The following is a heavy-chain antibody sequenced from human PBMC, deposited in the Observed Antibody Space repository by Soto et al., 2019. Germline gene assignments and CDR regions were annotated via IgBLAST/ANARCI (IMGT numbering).Heavy chain of an antibody. D-gene: IGHD2-2*01. CDR2: IYYSGST. V-gene: IGHV4-31*03. Sequence: SETLSLTGTVSGGSISSGGYYWSWIRQHPGKGLEWIGYIYYSGSTYYNPSLKSRVTISVDTSKNQFSLKLSSVTAADTAVYYCARDRLSRLPKTFGGYYYGMDVWGQGTTVTV. CDR1: GGSISSGGYY. CDR3: ARDRLSRLPKTFGGYYYGMDV. J-gene: IGHJ6*02.